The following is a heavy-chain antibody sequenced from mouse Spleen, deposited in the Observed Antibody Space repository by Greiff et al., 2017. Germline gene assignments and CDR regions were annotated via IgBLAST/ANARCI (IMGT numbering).Heavy chain of an antibody. V-gene: IGHV1-52*01. Sequence: QVQLKQPGAELVRPGSSVKLSCKASGYTFTSYWMHWVKQRPIQGLEWIGNIDPSDSETHYNQKFKDKATLTVDKSSSTAYMQLSSLTSEDSAVYYCARGGYSNYLFDYWGQGTTLTVSS. J-gene: IGHJ2*01. D-gene: IGHD2-5*01. CDR3: ARGGYSNYLFDY. CDR1: GYTFTSYW. CDR2: IDPSDSET.